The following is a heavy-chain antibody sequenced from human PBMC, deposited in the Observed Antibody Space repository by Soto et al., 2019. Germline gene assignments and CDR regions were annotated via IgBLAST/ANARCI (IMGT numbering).Heavy chain of an antibody. CDR2: INPNSGGA. J-gene: IGHJ6*02. D-gene: IGHD3-10*01. CDR3: ARGSVSSGSYYTGYYYGMDV. Sequence: ASVKVSCKASGYTFTGYYMHWVRQAPGQGLEWMGWINPNSGGANYAQKFQGWVTMTRDTSISTAYMELSRLRSDDTAVYYCARGSVSSGSYYTGYYYGMDVWGQGTTVTVSS. CDR1: GYTFTGYY. V-gene: IGHV1-2*04.